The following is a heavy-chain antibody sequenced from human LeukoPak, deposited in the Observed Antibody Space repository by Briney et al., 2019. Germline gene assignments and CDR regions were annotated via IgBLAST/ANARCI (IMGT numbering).Heavy chain of an antibody. V-gene: IGHV3-11*06. CDR2: ISSSSSYI. D-gene: IGHD3-10*01. J-gene: IGHJ6*03. CDR3: ARDWSGPRDYYYMDV. CDR1: GFTFRDHY. Sequence: PGGSLRLSCAASGFTFRDHYMGWIRQAPGKGLEWVSSISSSSSYIYYADSVKGRFTISRDNAKNSLCLQMNSLRAEDTAVYYCARDWSGPRDYYYMDVWGKGTTVTVSS.